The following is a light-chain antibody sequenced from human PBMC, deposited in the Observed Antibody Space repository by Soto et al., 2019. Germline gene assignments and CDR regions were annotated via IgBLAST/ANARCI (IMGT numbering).Light chain of an antibody. V-gene: IGKV1-39*01. J-gene: IGKJ1*01. CDR3: QQSFTTPRT. CDR1: QGVSTY. CDR2: AAS. Sequence: DIQMTQSPSSLSASVGDRVTITCRTSQGVSTYVAWYQQKPGKPPKPLIYAASTLQNEVPSRFSGSGSGTDFTLTITSLQPGDFATYYCQQSFTTPRTFGQGTKVDIK.